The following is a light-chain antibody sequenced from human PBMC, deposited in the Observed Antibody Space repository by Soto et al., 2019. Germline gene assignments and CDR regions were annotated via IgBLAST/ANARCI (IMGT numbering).Light chain of an antibody. V-gene: IGLV1-44*01. CDR3: ATCDDSLNGLWV. J-gene: IGLJ3*02. CDR1: SSNIGVNT. Sequence: QSVLTQPPSASGTPGQGVTISCSGSSSNIGVNTVNWYQHLPGTAPKLLIYGNNQRPSGVPDRFSGSKSGTSASLAISGLQSEDEAYYYCATCDDSLNGLWVFGGGTQLTVL. CDR2: GNN.